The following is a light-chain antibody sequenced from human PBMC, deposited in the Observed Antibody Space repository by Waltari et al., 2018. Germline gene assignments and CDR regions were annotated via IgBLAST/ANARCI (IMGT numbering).Light chain of an antibody. V-gene: IGKV3-15*01. CDR1: QSVSSE. J-gene: IGKJ4*01. CDR2: GAS. CDR3: QQRNKRKLT. Sequence: ETVMTQPPGTLSVSPGDRVSLSCRASQSVSSELAWYQQKPGQTPSLLIFGASTRVTGIPARFSGSGSGTEFTLTISSLQSEDCGVYYWQQRNKRKLTLGGKTKVKIK.